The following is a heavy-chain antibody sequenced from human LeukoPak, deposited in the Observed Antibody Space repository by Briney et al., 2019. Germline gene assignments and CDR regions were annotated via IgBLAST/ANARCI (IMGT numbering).Heavy chain of an antibody. Sequence: ASVKVSCKSSGYTFTDYHIHWVRQAPGQGLEWMGITYPVGDFTNSAQKFQGRVTMTSDTPTNTYYMELSGLRFDDTAVYYCARDQWGPDGLWGQGTMVTVSS. J-gene: IGHJ3*01. CDR3: ARDQWGPDGL. V-gene: IGHV1-46*01. D-gene: IGHD5-24*01. CDR1: GYTFTDYH. CDR2: TYPVGDFT.